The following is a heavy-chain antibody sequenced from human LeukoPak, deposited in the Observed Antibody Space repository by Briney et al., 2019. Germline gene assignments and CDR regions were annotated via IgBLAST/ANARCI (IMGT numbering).Heavy chain of an antibody. CDR1: GFTFSSYN. Sequence: PGGSLRLSCAASGFTFSSYNMNWVRQAPGKGLEWVSSITSGSSYRFYADSVKGRFTISRDNAKNSLYLQMNSLRAEDTAVYYCARALRTYYYDSSGYLGAFDIWGQGTMVTVSS. CDR2: ITSGSSYR. J-gene: IGHJ3*02. D-gene: IGHD3-22*01. CDR3: ARALRTYYYDSSGYLGAFDI. V-gene: IGHV3-21*01.